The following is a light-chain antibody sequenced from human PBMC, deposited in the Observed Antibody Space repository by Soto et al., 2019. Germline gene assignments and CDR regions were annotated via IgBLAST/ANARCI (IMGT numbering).Light chain of an antibody. J-gene: IGKJ1*01. Sequence: IVLTQSPGTLSLSPGERATLSCRASQSVSNNYLAWYQQKPGQAPRLLIYGASTRATGITDRFSGSVSGTDFTLIISGLEPEDFAVYYCQQYGTSPATFGQGTKVDIK. CDR2: GAS. CDR1: QSVSNNY. V-gene: IGKV3-20*01. CDR3: QQYGTSPAT.